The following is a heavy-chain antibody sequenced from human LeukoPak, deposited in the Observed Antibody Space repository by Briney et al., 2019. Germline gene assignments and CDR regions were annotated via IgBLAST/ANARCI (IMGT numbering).Heavy chain of an antibody. CDR1: GFTVSSNY. V-gene: IGHV3-23*01. J-gene: IGHJ5*02. D-gene: IGHD2-2*01. CDR2: ISGSGAST. CDR3: ARVARYCSSTSCWTNSWFDP. Sequence: GGSLRLSCAASGFTVSSNYMTWVRQAPGKGLEWVSVISGSGASTYYADSVKGRFTISRDNSKNTLYLQMNSLRAEDTAVYYCARVARYCSSTSCWTNSWFDPWGQGTLVTVSS.